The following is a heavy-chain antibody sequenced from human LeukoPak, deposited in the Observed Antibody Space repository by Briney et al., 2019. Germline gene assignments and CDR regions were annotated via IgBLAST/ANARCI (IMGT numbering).Heavy chain of an antibody. D-gene: IGHD3-10*01. CDR2: ISGSGGST. V-gene: IGHV3-23*01. J-gene: IGHJ4*02. CDR3: ASVKWSGELLPFDY. CDR1: GFTFSSYA. Sequence: GGSLRLSCAASGFTFSSYAMSWVRQAPGKGLEWVSAISGSGGSTYYADSVKGRFTISRDNSKNTLYLQMNSLRAEDTAVYYCASVKWSGELLPFDYWGQGTLVTVSS.